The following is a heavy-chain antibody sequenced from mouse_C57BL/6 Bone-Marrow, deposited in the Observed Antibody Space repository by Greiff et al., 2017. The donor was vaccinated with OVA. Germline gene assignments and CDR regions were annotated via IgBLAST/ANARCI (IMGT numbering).Heavy chain of an antibody. CDR1: GYTFTSYW. CDR3: ARIPYYGSSYGAMDY. CDR2: IDPSGSYT. Sequence: VQLQQPGAELVKPGASVKLSCKASGYTFTSYWMQWVKQRPGQGLEWIGEIDPSGSYTNYNQKFKGKATLTVDTSSSTAYMQLSSLTSEDSADYYCARIPYYGSSYGAMDYWGQGTSVTVSS. V-gene: IGHV1-50*01. J-gene: IGHJ4*01. D-gene: IGHD1-1*01.